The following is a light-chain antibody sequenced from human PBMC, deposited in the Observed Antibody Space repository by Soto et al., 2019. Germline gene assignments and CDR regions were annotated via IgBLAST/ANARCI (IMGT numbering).Light chain of an antibody. CDR2: AAS. CDR3: QQYFTYPWT. V-gene: IGKV1-39*01. CDR1: QSISSY. Sequence: DIQMTQSPSSLSASVGDRVTITCRASQSISSYLNWYQQKPGKAPKLLIYAASSLQSGVPSRFSGSGSGTDFTLTISSLQPEDFATYYCQQYFTYPWTFGHGTKVEIK. J-gene: IGKJ1*01.